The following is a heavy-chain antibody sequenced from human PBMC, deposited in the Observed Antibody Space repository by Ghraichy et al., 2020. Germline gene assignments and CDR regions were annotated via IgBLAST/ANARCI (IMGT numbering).Heavy chain of an antibody. CDR2: VCYSENT. V-gene: IGHV4-39*01. CDR3: ASRRRESYSDY. D-gene: IGHD1-1*01. J-gene: IGHJ4*02. Sequence: LEWIGTVCYSENTHYSPSLKTRVTISVDTSKNQFSLKLSSVTAADTAVYYCASRRRESYSDYWGQGSL.